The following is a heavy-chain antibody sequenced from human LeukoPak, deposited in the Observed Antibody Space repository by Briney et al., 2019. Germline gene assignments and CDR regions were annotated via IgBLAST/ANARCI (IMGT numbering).Heavy chain of an antibody. J-gene: IGHJ4*02. CDR3: ARAPMGTAPLY. Sequence: GASVKVSCKASGYTFTSYYMHWVRQAPGQGLEWMGIINPSGGSTSYAQKFQGRVTLTRDTSINTAYMEVSSLTSDDTAFYYCARAPMGTAPLYWGQGTLVTVSS. D-gene: IGHD5-18*01. CDR2: INPSGGST. V-gene: IGHV1-46*01. CDR1: GYTFTSYY.